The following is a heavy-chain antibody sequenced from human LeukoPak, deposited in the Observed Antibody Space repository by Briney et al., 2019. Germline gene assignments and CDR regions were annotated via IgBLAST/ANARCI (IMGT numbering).Heavy chain of an antibody. Sequence: SETLSLTCTVSGGSISSYYWSWIRQPAGKGLEWIGRIYTSGSTNYNPSLKSRVTMSVDTSKNQFSLKLSSVTAADTAVYYCAREKFHYDSSGYYPIDYWGQGTLVTVSS. CDR2: IYTSGST. J-gene: IGHJ4*02. V-gene: IGHV4-4*07. D-gene: IGHD3-22*01. CDR3: AREKFHYDSSGYYPIDY. CDR1: GGSISSYY.